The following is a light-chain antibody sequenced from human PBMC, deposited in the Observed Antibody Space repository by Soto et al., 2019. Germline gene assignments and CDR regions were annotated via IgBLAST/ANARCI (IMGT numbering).Light chain of an antibody. J-gene: IGKJ4*01. V-gene: IGKV3-20*01. CDR1: QSFSGNY. CDR3: QQYGSSPPLT. CDR2: GSY. Sequence: EIVLTHSPGTPSLSPGYRVTLSFKASQSFSGNYLTWYQHKPGQAPRLLIYGSYHRATGIPDRFSGSGSGTDFSLTITRLEPEDFAVYYCQQYGSSPPLTVGGGTKVDI.